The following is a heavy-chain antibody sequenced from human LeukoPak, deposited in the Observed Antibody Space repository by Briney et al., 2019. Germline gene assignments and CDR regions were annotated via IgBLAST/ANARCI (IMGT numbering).Heavy chain of an antibody. CDR3: ARGQSGFDY. J-gene: IGHJ4*02. V-gene: IGHV3-21*01. CDR1: GFTFSGYN. CDR2: LRAGTTYI. Sequence: GGSLRLSCVASGFTFSGYNMNWVRQAPGKGLEWVSSLRAGTTYIYYADSVKGRFTLSRDNSKNSLYLQMNSLRGEDTAVYYCARGQSGFDYWGQGTLVTVSS. D-gene: IGHD3-3*01.